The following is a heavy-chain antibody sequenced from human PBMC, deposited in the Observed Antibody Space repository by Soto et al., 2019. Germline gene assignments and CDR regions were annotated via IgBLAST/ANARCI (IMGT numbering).Heavy chain of an antibody. V-gene: IGHV1-3*01. CDR1: GYTFTSYA. J-gene: IGHJ6*02. CDR3: ARDRTLRSPYYYYYGMDV. Sequence: GASVKVSCKASGYTFTSYAMQWVRQAPGQRLEWMGWINAGNGNTKYSQKFQGRVTITRDTSASTAYMELSSLRSEDTAVYYCARDRTLRSPYYYYYGMDVWGQGTTVTVSS. D-gene: IGHD4-17*01. CDR2: INAGNGNT.